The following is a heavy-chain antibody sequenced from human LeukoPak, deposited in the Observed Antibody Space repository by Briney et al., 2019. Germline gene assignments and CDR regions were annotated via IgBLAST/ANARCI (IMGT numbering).Heavy chain of an antibody. CDR2: ISGGSTYI. CDR3: ARDPFGWNSCDS. J-gene: IGHJ5*01. Sequence: GGSLRLSCAASGFTFSHYTMNWIRQAPGKGLEWVASISGGSTYILYSPSVGGRVYPGSRGGRRFTVSRDDAKNTLFLQMNSLSAEDTAIYYCARDPFGWNSCDSWGQGTLVTVSS. D-gene: IGHD4-23*01. V-gene: IGHV3-21*06. CDR1: GFTFSHYT.